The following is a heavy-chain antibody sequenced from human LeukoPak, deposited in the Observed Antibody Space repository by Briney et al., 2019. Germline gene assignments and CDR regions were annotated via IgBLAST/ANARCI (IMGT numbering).Heavy chain of an antibody. CDR2: INTDGSFT. CDR1: GFTFSSYW. D-gene: IGHD4-17*01. V-gene: IGHV3-74*01. Sequence: GGSLRLSCAASGFTFSSYWMHWVRQAPGKGLVWVSRINTDGSFTTYAGSVKGRFTISRDNGKNTLYLQMNSLRAEDTAVYYCARDDSSYGDYEGDYWGQGTLVTVSS. CDR3: ARDDSSYGDYEGDY. J-gene: IGHJ4*02.